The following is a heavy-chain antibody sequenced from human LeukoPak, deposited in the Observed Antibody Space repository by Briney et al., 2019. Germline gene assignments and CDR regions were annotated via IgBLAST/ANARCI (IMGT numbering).Heavy chain of an antibody. D-gene: IGHD5-18*01. CDR1: GFTFSDYY. V-gene: IGHV3-11*06. Sequence: GGSLRLSCAASGFTFSDYYMSWIRQAPGKGLEWVSCISSSSTYTSYADSVKGRFTISRDNAMNTLYLQMNSLRAEDTAVYYCAKGDTADGFDYWGQGTLVTVSS. J-gene: IGHJ4*02. CDR2: ISSSSTYT. CDR3: AKGDTADGFDY.